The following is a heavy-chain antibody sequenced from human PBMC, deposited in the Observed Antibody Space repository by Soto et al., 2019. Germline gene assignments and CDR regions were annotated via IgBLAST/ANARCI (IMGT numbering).Heavy chain of an antibody. CDR2: INHSGST. J-gene: IGHJ6*02. CDR3: ASLYGSGSYYYYYGMDV. CDR1: GGSFSGYY. Sequence: PSETLSLTCAVYGGSFSGYYWSWIRPPPGKGLEWIGEINHSGSTNYNPSLKSRVTISVDTSKNQFSLKLSSVTAADTAVYYCASLYGSGSYYYYYGMDVWGQGTTVTVSS. V-gene: IGHV4-34*01. D-gene: IGHD3-10*01.